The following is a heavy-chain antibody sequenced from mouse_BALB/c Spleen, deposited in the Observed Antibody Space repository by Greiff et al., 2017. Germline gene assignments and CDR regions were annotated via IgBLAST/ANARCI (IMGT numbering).Heavy chain of an antibody. V-gene: IGHV3-6*02. J-gene: IGHJ4*01. Sequence: EVQLVESGPGLVKPSQSLSLTCSVTGYSITSGYYWNWIRQFPGNKLEWMGYISYDGSNNYNPSLKNRISITRDTSKNQFFLKLNSVTTEDTATYYCARVLTMDYWGQGTSVTVSS. CDR1: GYSITSGYY. CDR3: ARVLTMDY. CDR2: ISYDGSN.